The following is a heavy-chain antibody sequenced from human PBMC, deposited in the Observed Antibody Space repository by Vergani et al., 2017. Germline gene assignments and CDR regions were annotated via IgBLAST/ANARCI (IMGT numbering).Heavy chain of an antibody. CDR3: ATDLGSGGRNWFDP. CDR2: VDPEDGET. Sequence: VQLVQSGAEVKKPGASVKVSCKASGYTFTDYYMHWVQQAPGKGLEWMGLVDPEDGETIYAEKFQGRVTITADTSPDTAYMELSSLRSEDTAVYYCATDLGSGGRNWFDPWGQGTLVTVSS. V-gene: IGHV1-69-2*01. CDR1: GYTFTDYY. J-gene: IGHJ5*02. D-gene: IGHD3-10*01.